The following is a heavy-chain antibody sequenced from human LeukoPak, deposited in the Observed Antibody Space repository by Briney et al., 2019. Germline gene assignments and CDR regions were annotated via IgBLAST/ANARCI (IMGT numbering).Heavy chain of an antibody. D-gene: IGHD6-19*01. J-gene: IGHJ4*02. V-gene: IGHV3-23*01. CDR2: ISGSGGST. Sequence: GSLRLSCAASGFTFSSYAMSWVRQAPGEGLEWVSAISGSGGSTYYADSVKGRFTISRDNAKNSLYLQMNSLRAEDAAVYYCARVRYDSGWYDYWGQGALVTVSS. CDR1: GFTFSSYA. CDR3: ARVRYDSGWYDY.